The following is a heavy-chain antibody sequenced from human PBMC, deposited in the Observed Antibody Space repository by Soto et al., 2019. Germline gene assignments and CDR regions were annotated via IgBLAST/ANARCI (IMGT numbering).Heavy chain of an antibody. CDR2: INPNSGGT. V-gene: IGHV1-2*02. Sequence: GASVKVSCKASGYTFTGYYMHWVRQAPGQGLEWMGWINPNSGGTNYAQKFQGRVTMTGDTSISTAYMELSRLRSDDTAVYYCARPLGNVGAFDIWGQGTMVTVSS. CDR1: GYTFTGYY. CDR3: ARPLGNVGAFDI. D-gene: IGHD1-1*01. J-gene: IGHJ3*02.